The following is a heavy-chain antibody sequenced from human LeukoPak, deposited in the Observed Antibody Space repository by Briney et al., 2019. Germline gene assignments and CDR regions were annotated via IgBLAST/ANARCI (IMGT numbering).Heavy chain of an antibody. V-gene: IGHV4-59*01. CDR2: IYYSDST. J-gene: IGHJ6*03. CDR3: ARFPGGAEYRHYYYMDV. CDR1: GGSINNYF. Sequence: SETLFLTCTVSGGSINNYFWSWIRQPPGKGLECIAYIYYSDSTNYKPSLKSRVTVSVDTSKNQFSLKLSSVTAADTAVYYCARFPGGAEYRHYYYMDVWGTGTTVTVSS. D-gene: IGHD1-14*01.